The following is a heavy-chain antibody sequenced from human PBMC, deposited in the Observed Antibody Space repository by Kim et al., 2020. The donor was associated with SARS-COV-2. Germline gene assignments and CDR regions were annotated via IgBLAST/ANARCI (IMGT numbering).Heavy chain of an antibody. CDR3: GREDYVVIDL. CDR1: GFSFNIYF. V-gene: IGHV3-11*06. D-gene: IGHD3-22*01. Sequence: GGSLRLSCEASGFSFNIYFMSWFRQAPGKGLEWVSQIAGRSRSTNYADSVRGRFFISRDDAKNSLYLQMNSVRVDDTAVYYCGREDYVVIDLWGLGTLVTVSS. CDR2: IAGRSRST. J-gene: IGHJ5*02.